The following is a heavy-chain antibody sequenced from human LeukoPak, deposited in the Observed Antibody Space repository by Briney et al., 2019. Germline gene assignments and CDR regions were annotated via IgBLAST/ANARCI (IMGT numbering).Heavy chain of an antibody. Sequence: PGGSLRLSCAASGFSFSSYGMSWVRQAPGKGLEWVSGISGGAVSTNYADSVTGRFTISRDNSKNTLYPQMNSLRAEDTAVYYCAKSGRYCSGGSCYQEASLDYWGQGTLVTVSS. CDR1: GFSFSSYG. CDR3: AKSGRYCSGGSCYQEASLDY. J-gene: IGHJ4*02. V-gene: IGHV3-23*01. CDR2: ISGGAVST. D-gene: IGHD2-15*01.